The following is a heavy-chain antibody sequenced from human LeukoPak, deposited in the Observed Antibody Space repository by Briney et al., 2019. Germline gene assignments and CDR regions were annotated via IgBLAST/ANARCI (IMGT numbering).Heavy chain of an antibody. CDR3: ARHSSGYYHYDY. CDR1: GFTFSSYW. CDR2: INSDGRST. Sequence: GGSLRLSCAASGFTFSSYWMHWVRQAPGKGLVWVSRINSDGRSTSYADSVKARFTISRDNSKNTLHLQMNSLGAEDTAVYYCARHSSGYYHYDYWGPGTPVTVAS. J-gene: IGHJ4*02. V-gene: IGHV3-74*01. D-gene: IGHD3-22*01.